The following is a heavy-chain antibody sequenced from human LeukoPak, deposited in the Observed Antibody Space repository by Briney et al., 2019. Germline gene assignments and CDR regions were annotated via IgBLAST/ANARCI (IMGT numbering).Heavy chain of an antibody. CDR2: ISNSGNTI. CDR3: ARSGNYDFWSGYLDYYYYYMDV. Sequence: GGSLRLSCAASGFTFSDYYMSWIRQAPGKGLEWISYISNSGNTIYYADSVKGRFTISRDNAKNSLYLQMNSLRAEDTAVYYCARSGNYDFWSGYLDYYYYYMDVWGKGTTVTVSS. J-gene: IGHJ6*03. CDR1: GFTFSDYY. D-gene: IGHD3-3*01. V-gene: IGHV3-11*04.